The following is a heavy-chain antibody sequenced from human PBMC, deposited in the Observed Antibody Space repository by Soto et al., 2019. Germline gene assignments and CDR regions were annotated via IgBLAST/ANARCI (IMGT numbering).Heavy chain of an antibody. Sequence: SETLSLTCTVSGGSISSSSYYWGWIRQPPGKGLEWIGSIYYSGSTYYNTSLKSRVTISVDTSKNQFSLKLSSVTAADTAVYYCARPGNYGSGSYLYYLDYWGQGTLVTVS. D-gene: IGHD3-10*01. CDR2: IYYSGST. V-gene: IGHV4-39*01. CDR3: ARPGNYGSGSYLYYLDY. J-gene: IGHJ4*02. CDR1: GGSISSSSYY.